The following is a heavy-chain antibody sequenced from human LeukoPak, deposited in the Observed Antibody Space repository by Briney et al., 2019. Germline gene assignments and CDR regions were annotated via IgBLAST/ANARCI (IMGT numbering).Heavy chain of an antibody. CDR1: GFTFGSYW. D-gene: IGHD4/OR15-4a*01. CDR2: IKSDGSGT. Sequence: GGSLSLSCAASGFTFGSYWMHWVRQAQGKGLVWVSRIKSDGSGTSYADSVEGRFTISRDNAKNTLYLQMNSLRAEDTAVYYCARAMVPLFDYWGQGTLVTVSS. V-gene: IGHV3-74*01. CDR3: ARAMVPLFDY. J-gene: IGHJ4*02.